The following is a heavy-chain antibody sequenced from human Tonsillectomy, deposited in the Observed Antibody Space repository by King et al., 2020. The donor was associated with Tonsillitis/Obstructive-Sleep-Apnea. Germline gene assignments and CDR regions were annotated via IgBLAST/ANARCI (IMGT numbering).Heavy chain of an antibody. J-gene: IGHJ4*02. CDR1: GGSFSGYY. CDR3: ARDVRAYYYDSSGYYLSGLNDY. V-gene: IGHV4-34*01. CDR2: INHSGST. Sequence: VQLQQWGAGLLKPSETLSLTCAVYGGSFSGYYWSWIRQPPGKGLEWIGEINHSGSTNYNPSLKSRVTISVDTSKNQFSLKLSSVTAADTAVYYCARDVRAYYYDSSGYYLSGLNDYWGQGTLVTVSS. D-gene: IGHD3-22*01.